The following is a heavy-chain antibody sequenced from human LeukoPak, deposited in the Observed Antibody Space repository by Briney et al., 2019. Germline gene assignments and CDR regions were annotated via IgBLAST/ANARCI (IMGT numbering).Heavy chain of an antibody. J-gene: IGHJ4*02. Sequence: PGGSLRLSCAASGFTFSSYAMHWVRQAPGKGLEWVAVISYDGSNKYYADSVKGRFTISRDNPKNTLYLQMNSLRAEDTAVYYCEAGSSSVDYWGQGTLVTVSS. CDR2: ISYDGSNK. CDR3: EAGSSSVDY. D-gene: IGHD6-6*01. CDR1: GFTFSSYA. V-gene: IGHV3-30-3*01.